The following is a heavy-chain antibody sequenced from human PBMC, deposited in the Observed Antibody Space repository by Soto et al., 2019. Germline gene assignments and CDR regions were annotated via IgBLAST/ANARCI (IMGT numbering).Heavy chain of an antibody. CDR2: ISAYNGNT. CDR3: ARSGLYYDILTSTDY. Sequence: QVQLVQSGAEVKKPGASVKVSCKASGYTFTSYGISWVRQAPGQGLEWMGWISAYNGNTNYAQKLQGRVTMATDTTTRTASMELRSLRSDDTAVYLCARSGLYYDILTSTDYWGQGTLVTVYS. CDR1: GYTFTSYG. D-gene: IGHD3-9*01. J-gene: IGHJ4*02. V-gene: IGHV1-18*01.